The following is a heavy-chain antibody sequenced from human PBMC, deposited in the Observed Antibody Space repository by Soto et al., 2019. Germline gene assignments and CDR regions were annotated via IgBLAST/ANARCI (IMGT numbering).Heavy chain of an antibody. CDR3: ARTEGGYCSGGSCYEENWFDP. CDR2: ISAYNGNT. D-gene: IGHD2-15*01. V-gene: IGHV1-18*01. J-gene: IGHJ5*02. Sequence: QVQLVQSGAEVKKPGASVKVSCKASGYTFTSYGISWVRQAPGQGLELMGWISAYNGNTNYAQKLQGRVTMTTDTPTSTAYMELRSLRSDDTAVYYCARTEGGYCSGGSCYEENWFDPWGQGTLVTVSS. CDR1: GYTFTSYG.